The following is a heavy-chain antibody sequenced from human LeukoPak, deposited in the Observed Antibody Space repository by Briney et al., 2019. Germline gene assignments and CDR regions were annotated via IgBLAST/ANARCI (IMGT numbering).Heavy chain of an antibody. CDR1: GFTFSDYY. J-gene: IGHJ4*02. V-gene: IGHV3-11*01. Sequence: GGSLRLSCAASGFTFSDYYMSWIRQAPGKGLEWVSYISSSGSTIYCADSVKGRFTISRDNAKNSLYLQMNSLRAEDTAVYYCARDRSFGYYYDSSGYYPLDYWGQGTLVTVSS. CDR3: ARDRSFGYYYDSSGYYPLDY. CDR2: ISSSGSTI. D-gene: IGHD3-22*01.